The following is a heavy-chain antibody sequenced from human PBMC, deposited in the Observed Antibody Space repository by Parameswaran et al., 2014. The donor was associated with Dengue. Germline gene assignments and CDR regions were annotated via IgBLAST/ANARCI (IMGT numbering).Heavy chain of an antibody. CDR3: ARDVDSSGYFPPGEDAFDI. CDR2: ISYDGSNK. D-gene: IGHD3-22*01. V-gene: IGHV3-30-3*01. J-gene: IGHJ3*02. Sequence: WIRQPPGKGLEWVAVISYDGSNKYYADSVKGRFTISRDNSKNTLYLQMNSLRAEDTAVYYCARDVDSSGYFPPGEDAFDIWGQGTMVTVSS.